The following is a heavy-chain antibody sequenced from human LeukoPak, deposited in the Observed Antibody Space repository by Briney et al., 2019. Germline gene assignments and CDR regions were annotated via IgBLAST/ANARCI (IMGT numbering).Heavy chain of an antibody. Sequence: ASVKVSCKASGYTFTSYDINWVRQAPGQGLEWMGWINTNTGNPTYAQGFTGRFVFSLDTSVSTAYLQISSLKAEDTAVYYCARKVAAGTFDYWGQGTLVTVSS. D-gene: IGHD6-13*01. CDR3: ARKVAAGTFDY. V-gene: IGHV7-4-1*02. CDR1: GYTFTSYD. CDR2: INTNTGNP. J-gene: IGHJ4*02.